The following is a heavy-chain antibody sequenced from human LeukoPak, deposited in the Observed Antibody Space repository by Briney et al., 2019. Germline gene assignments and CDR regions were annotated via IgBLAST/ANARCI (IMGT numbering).Heavy chain of an antibody. CDR3: ARPFISS. J-gene: IGHJ5*02. Sequence: PETLSLTCAVYGGSLSGYYSSWIRHPPGKGLEWIGEINHSGSTNYNPSLKSRVTISVDTSKNQFSLKLSSVTAADTAVYYCARPFISSWGQGTLVTVSS. V-gene: IGHV4-34*01. CDR1: GGSLSGYY. CDR2: INHSGST. D-gene: IGHD3-10*01.